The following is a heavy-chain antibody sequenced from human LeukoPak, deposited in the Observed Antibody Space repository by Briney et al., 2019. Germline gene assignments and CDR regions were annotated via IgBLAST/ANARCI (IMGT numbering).Heavy chain of an antibody. D-gene: IGHD3-3*01. V-gene: IGHV4-34*01. Sequence: SETLSLTCAVYGGSFSGYYWSWIRQPPGKGLEWIGEINHSGSTNYNPSLKSQVTISVDTSKNQFSLKLSSVTAADTAVYYCARGRGIFGVVIMRGLYYFDYWGQGTLVTVSS. CDR3: ARGRGIFGVVIMRGLYYFDY. CDR1: GGSFSGYY. CDR2: INHSGST. J-gene: IGHJ4*02.